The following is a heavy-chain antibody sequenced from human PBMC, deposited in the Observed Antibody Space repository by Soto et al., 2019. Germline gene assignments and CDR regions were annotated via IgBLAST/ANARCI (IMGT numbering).Heavy chain of an antibody. CDR3: AKEDLFHYCSGMDV. V-gene: IGHV3-30*02. J-gene: IGHJ6*02. Sequence: DSVKGRFTISRDNSKNTLYLQMNSLRAEDTAVYYCAKEDLFHYCSGMDVWGQGTTVTVSS.